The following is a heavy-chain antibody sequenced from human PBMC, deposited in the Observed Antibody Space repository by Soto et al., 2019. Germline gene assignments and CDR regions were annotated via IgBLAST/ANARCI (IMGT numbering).Heavy chain of an antibody. CDR3: ARVQGLRCSGGSCYRTGFDY. CDR2: IYYSGST. Sequence: SETLSLTCTVSGGSISSGGYYWSWIRQHPGKGLEWIGYIYYSGSTYYNPSLKSRVTISVDTSKNQFSLKLSSVTAADTAVYCCARVQGLRCSGGSCYRTGFDYWGQGTLVTVSS. V-gene: IGHV4-31*03. J-gene: IGHJ4*02. CDR1: GGSISSGGYY. D-gene: IGHD2-15*01.